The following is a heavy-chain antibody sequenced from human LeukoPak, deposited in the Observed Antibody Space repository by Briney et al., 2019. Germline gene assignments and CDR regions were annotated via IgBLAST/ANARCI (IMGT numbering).Heavy chain of an antibody. CDR2: ISSSSSYI. D-gene: IGHD4-11*01. CDR3: ARSPSTVTTSWFDP. Sequence: PGGSLRLSCAASGFTFSSYSMNWIRQAPGKGLDWVSSISSSSSYIYYADSVKGRFTISRDNAKNSLYLQMNSLRAEDTAVYYCARSPSTVTTSWFDPWGQGTLVTVSS. V-gene: IGHV3-21*01. CDR1: GFTFSSYS. J-gene: IGHJ5*02.